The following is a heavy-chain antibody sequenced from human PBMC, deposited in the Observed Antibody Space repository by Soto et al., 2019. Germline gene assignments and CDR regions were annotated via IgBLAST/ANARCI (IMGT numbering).Heavy chain of an antibody. CDR2: INGVGTYT. CDR3: VRDFRSSDF. J-gene: IGHJ4*02. Sequence: GGSLRLSCAASGFTFSNYWIHWVRQAPGKGPMWVSRINGVGTYTNYADSVRGRFSISRDNSENTVYLQMNSLRAEDTAMYYCVRDFRSSDFWGQGTLVTVSS. CDR1: GFTFSNYW. D-gene: IGHD3-3*01. V-gene: IGHV3-74*01.